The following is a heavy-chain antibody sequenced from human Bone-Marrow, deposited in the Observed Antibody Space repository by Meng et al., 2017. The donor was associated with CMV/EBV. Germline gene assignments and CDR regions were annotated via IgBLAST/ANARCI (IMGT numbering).Heavy chain of an antibody. Sequence: GESLKISCAASGFTFSSYGMHWVRQAPGKGLEWVAFIRYDGSNKYYADSVKGRFTISRENSKNTLYLQMNSLRAEDTAVYYCAKDRGAIAVAGTGFDYWGQGTLVTVSS. CDR1: GFTFSSYG. D-gene: IGHD6-19*01. V-gene: IGHV3-30*02. CDR3: AKDRGAIAVAGTGFDY. J-gene: IGHJ4*02. CDR2: IRYDGSNK.